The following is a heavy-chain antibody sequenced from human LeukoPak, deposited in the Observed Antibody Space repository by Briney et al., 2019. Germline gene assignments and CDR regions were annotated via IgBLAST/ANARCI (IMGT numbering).Heavy chain of an antibody. CDR2: INHSGST. J-gene: IGHJ4*02. D-gene: IGHD1-26*01. Sequence: SETLSLTCAVYGGSFSGYYWSWIRQPPGKGLEWIGEINHSGSTNYNPSLKSRVTISVDTSKNQFSLKLSSVTAADTAVYYCARGSGSYFRWYYFDYWGQGTLVTVSS. CDR3: ARGSGSYFRWYYFDY. V-gene: IGHV4-34*01. CDR1: GGSFSGYY.